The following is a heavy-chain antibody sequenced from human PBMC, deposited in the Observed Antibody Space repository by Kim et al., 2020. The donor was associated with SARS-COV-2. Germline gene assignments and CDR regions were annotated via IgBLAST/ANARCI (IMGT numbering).Heavy chain of an antibody. J-gene: IGHJ6*02. Sequence: SLKSRVTISVDTSKNQFSLKLSSVTAADTAVYYCAVGAAAGTYYYYGMDVWGQGTTVTVSS. D-gene: IGHD6-13*01. CDR3: AVGAAAGTYYYYGMDV. V-gene: IGHV4-34*01.